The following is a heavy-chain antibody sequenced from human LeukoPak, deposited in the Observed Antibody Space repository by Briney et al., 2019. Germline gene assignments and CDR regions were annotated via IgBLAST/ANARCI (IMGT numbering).Heavy chain of an antibody. V-gene: IGHV3-21*01. CDR3: ARAPRADFLSGYYFDY. D-gene: IGHD3-3*01. J-gene: IGHJ4*02. Sequence: GGSLRLSCAASGFTFSSYSMNWVRQAPGKGLECVSSISSSSYIYYADSVKGRLTISRDNAKNSLYLQMNSLRAEDTAVYYCARAPRADFLSGYYFDYWGQGDLVTVSS. CDR2: ISSSSYI. CDR1: GFTFSSYS.